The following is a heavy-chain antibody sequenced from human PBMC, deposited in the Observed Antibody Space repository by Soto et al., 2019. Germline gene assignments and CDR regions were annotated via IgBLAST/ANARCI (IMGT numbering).Heavy chain of an antibody. J-gene: IGHJ4*02. CDR1: GYTFTSYA. Sequence: QVQLVQSGAEVKKPGASVKVSCKASGYTFTSYAMHWVRQAPGQRLEWMGWSNAGNGNTKYSQKFQVRGTITRDTSASTAYMELSSLRSEDTAVYYCARGPPLGYCSSTSCQTFDYWGQGTLVTVSS. V-gene: IGHV1-3*01. CDR3: ARGPPLGYCSSTSCQTFDY. CDR2: SNAGNGNT. D-gene: IGHD2-2*03.